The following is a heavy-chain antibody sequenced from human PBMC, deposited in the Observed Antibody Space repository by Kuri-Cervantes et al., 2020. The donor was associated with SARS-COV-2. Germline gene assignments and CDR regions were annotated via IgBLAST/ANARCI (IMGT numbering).Heavy chain of an antibody. D-gene: IGHD6-6*01. CDR3: AREQLVPYNWFDP. V-gene: IGHV3-30-3*01. J-gene: IGHJ5*02. CDR2: ISYDGSNK. CDR1: AFTFSSYA. Sequence: GESLKISCAGCAFTFSSYAMHWVRQAPGKGLEWVAVISYDGSNKYYADSVKGRFTISRDNSKNTLYLQMNSLRAEDTAVYYCAREQLVPYNWFDPWGQGTRVTVSS.